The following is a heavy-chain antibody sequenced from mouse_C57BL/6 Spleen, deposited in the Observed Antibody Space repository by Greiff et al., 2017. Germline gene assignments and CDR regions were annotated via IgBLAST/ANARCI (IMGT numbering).Heavy chain of an antibody. CDR3: ARFYCGSPLFAY. J-gene: IGHJ3*01. CDR1: GFNIKDYY. CDR2: IDPEDGEP. D-gene: IGHD1-1*01. Sequence: EVQLQQSGAELVKPGASVKLSCTASGFNIKDYYMHWVKQRTEQGLEWIGRIDPEDGEPKYAPQFQGKATITADTSANTAYLQLSSLTSENTAVYYCARFYCGSPLFAYWGQGTLVTVSA. V-gene: IGHV14-2*01.